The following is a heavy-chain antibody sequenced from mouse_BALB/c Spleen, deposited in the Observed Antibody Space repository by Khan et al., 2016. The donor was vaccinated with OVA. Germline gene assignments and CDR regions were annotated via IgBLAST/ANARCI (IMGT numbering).Heavy chain of an antibody. D-gene: IGHD2-2*01. CDR1: GYSFTSYY. CDR2: IDPFSGGI. Sequence: EVQLQQSGPELMKPGASVKISCKASGYSFTSYYIHWIMQSHGKSLEWIGYIDPFSGGITYNQKFKGKATLTVDKSSSTAYIYFSNLKSEDSAVYYCTRHGYVAWFTYWGQGTLVTVSA. J-gene: IGHJ3*01. CDR3: TRHGYVAWFTY. V-gene: IGHV1-31*01.